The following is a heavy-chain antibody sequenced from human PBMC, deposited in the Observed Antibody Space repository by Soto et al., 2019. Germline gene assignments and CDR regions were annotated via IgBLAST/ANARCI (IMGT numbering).Heavy chain of an antibody. Sequence: PGGSLRLSCAASGFTVSSKYMSWVRQAPGKGLEWVSLIQSGGPTYYADSVKGRFTISRDTSENTLHLQMDSLRAEDTAVYYCARDDVLCDGGRCYGVTLYVLAKGTTVPVS. CDR3: ARDDVLCDGGRCYGVTLYV. D-gene: IGHD2-15*01. CDR2: IQSGGPT. V-gene: IGHV3-66*01. J-gene: IGHJ6*03. CDR1: GFTVSSKY.